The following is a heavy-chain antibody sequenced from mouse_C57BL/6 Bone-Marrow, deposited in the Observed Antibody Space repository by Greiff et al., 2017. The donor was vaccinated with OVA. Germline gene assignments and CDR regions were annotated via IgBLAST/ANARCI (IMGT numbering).Heavy chain of an antibody. CDR1: GFTFSSYG. CDR2: ISSGGSYT. CDR3: ARHHYSGDY. Sequence: EVKLMESGGDLVKPGGSLKLSCAASGFTFSSYGMSWVRQTPDKRLEWVATISSGGSYTYYPDSVKGRFTISRDNTKNTLYLQMSSLKSEDTAMYYCARHHYSGDYWGQGTTLTVSS. D-gene: IGHD1-2*01. V-gene: IGHV5-6*01. J-gene: IGHJ2*01.